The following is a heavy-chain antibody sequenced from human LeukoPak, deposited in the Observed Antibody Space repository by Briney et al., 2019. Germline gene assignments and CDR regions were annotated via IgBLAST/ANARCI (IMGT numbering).Heavy chain of an antibody. CDR3: ARGAPIVVVPAAKKAFDL. J-gene: IGHJ2*01. CDR1: GGTFSSYA. CDR2: IIPIFGTA. Sequence: SVKVSCKASGGTFSSYAISWVRQAPGQGLEWMGGIIPIFGTANYAQKFQGRVTITADESTSTAYMELSSLRSEDTAVYYCARGAPIVVVPAAKKAFDLWGRGTLVTVSS. V-gene: IGHV1-69*13. D-gene: IGHD2-2*01.